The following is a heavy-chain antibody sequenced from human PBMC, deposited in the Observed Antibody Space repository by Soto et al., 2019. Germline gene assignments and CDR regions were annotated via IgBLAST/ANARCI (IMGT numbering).Heavy chain of an antibody. CDR2: ISSSSSYI. CDR1: GFTFSSYS. D-gene: IGHD3-22*01. J-gene: IGHJ4*02. CDR3: ARDRDSSGYSVWYFDY. V-gene: IGHV3-21*01. Sequence: GGSLRLSCAASGFTFSSYSMNWVRQAPGKGLEWVSSISSSSSYIYYADSVKGRFTISRDNAKNSLYLQMNSLRAEDTAVYYCARDRDSSGYSVWYFDYWGQGTLVTVSS.